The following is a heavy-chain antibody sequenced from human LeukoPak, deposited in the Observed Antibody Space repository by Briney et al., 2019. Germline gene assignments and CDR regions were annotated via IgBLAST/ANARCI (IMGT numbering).Heavy chain of an antibody. CDR2: INPNSGGT. Sequence: ASVKVSCKASGYTFTGYYMHWVRQAPGQGLEWMGWINPNSGGTNYAQKFQGRVTMTRDTSISTAYTELSRLRSDDTAVYYCARVYGSGSRPRFGYWGQGTLVTVSS. J-gene: IGHJ4*02. V-gene: IGHV1-2*02. D-gene: IGHD3-10*01. CDR3: ARVYGSGSRPRFGY. CDR1: GYTFTGYY.